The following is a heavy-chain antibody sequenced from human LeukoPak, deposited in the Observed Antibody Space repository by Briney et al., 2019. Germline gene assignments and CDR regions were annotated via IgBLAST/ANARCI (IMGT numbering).Heavy chain of an antibody. V-gene: IGHV4-4*07. Sequence: SETLSLTCTVSGGSISSYYWSWIRQPAGKGLEWIGHIYTSGNTNYNPSLKSRVTMSVDTSKNQFSLKLRSVAAADTAVYYCARDGYYFDSSGYYFWGQGTLVTVSS. CDR1: GGSISSYY. J-gene: IGHJ4*02. CDR3: ARDGYYFDSSGYYF. CDR2: IYTSGNT. D-gene: IGHD3-22*01.